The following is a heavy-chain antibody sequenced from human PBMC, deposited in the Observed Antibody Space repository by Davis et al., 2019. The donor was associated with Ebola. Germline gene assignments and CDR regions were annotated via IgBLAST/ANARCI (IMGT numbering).Heavy chain of an antibody. CDR3: ARSYTSGNYRDAFDV. V-gene: IGHV4-59*12. Sequence: SETLSLTCTVSGGSISSYYWSWIRQPPGKGLEWIGYIYYSGSTNYNPSLKSRVTISVDMSKNQFFLKLTSVTAADTAVYYCARSYTSGNYRDAFDVWGQGTVVTVSS. J-gene: IGHJ3*01. CDR2: IYYSGST. CDR1: GGSISSYY. D-gene: IGHD2-2*02.